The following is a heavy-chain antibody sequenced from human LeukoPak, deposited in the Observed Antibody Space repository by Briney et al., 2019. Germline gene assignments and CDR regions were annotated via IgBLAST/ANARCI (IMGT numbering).Heavy chain of an antibody. V-gene: IGHV3-23*01. CDR1: GFTFSSYA. J-gene: IGHJ4*02. CDR2: ISGSGGST. Sequence: GGSLRLSCAASGFTFSSYAMSWVRQAPGKGLEWVSAISGSGGSTYYADSVKGRFTISRDNSKNTLYLQMNSLRAEDTAVYYCAKRAGYYDSSGYSYFDYWGQGTLVTVSS. D-gene: IGHD3-22*01. CDR3: AKRAGYYDSSGYSYFDY.